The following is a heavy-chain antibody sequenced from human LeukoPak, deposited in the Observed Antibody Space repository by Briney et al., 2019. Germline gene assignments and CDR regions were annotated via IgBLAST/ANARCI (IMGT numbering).Heavy chain of an antibody. D-gene: IGHD2-15*01. J-gene: IGHJ5*02. CDR1: GYTFTSNY. V-gene: IGHV1-46*01. Sequence: ASVKVSCNASGYTFTSNYKHWVRHAPAQGHERKGIINPSGGSTSYAQKFQGRVTMTRDTSTSTVYMELSSLRSEDTAVYYCARASLDSYCSGGSCDSNWFDPWGQGTLVTVSS. CDR3: ARASLDSYCSGGSCDSNWFDP. CDR2: INPSGGST.